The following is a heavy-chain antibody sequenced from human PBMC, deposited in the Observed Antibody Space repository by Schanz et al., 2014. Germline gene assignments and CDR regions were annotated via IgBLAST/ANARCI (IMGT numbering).Heavy chain of an antibody. V-gene: IGHV1-69*08. CDR1: GGTFSSST. D-gene: IGHD4-17*01. CDR2: IIPILDKT. Sequence: QVQLVQSGAEVKKPGSSVKVSCKASGGTFSSSTLTWVRQAPGQGLEWMGRIIPILDKTNYAQKFQGRVTMTTDTSTSTAYMELSSLRSEDTAVYYCARAPVTVGPYHYYMDVWGKGTTVAVSS. J-gene: IGHJ6*03. CDR3: ARAPVTVGPYHYYMDV.